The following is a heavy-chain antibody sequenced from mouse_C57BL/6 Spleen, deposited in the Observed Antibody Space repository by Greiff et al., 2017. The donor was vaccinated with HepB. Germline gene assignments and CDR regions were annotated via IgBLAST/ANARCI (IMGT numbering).Heavy chain of an antibody. CDR1: GFTFSDYG. D-gene: IGHD2-5*01. V-gene: IGHV5-17*01. CDR2: ISSGSSTI. Sequence: EVKLVESGGGLVKPGGSLKLSCAASGFTFSDYGMHWVRQAPEKGLEWVAYISSGSSTIYYADTAKGRFTISRDNAKNTLFLQMTSLRSEDTAMYYCARRSNYGGWYFDVWGTGTTVTVSS. CDR3: ARRSNYGGWYFDV. J-gene: IGHJ1*03.